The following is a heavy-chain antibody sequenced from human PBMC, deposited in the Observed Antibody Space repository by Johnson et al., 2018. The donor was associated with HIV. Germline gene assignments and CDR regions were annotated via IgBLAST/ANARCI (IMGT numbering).Heavy chain of an antibody. CDR2: ISWNSGSI. CDR3: TTDWGSYHEYAFDI. J-gene: IGHJ3*02. CDR1: GFTFDDYA. D-gene: IGHD1-26*01. Sequence: VLLVESGGVVVQPGRSLRLSCAASGFTFDDYAMHWVRQAPGKGLEWVSGISWNSGSIGYVDSVKGRFTISRDNAKNSLYLQMNSLKTEDTAVYSCTTDWGSYHEYAFDIWGQGTIVTVSS. V-gene: IGHV3-9*01.